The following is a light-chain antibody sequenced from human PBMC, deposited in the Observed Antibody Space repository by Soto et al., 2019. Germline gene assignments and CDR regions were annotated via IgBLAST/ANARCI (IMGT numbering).Light chain of an antibody. Sequence: DIQMTQSPSSLSASVGDRVTITCRASQSISSYLNWYQQKPGKAPKLLIYAASSLQSGVPSRFSGSGSGTDFTLTISSLQPEDFATYYCQQRYSPLTFGPGTKVDIK. V-gene: IGKV1-39*01. CDR1: QSISSY. CDR2: AAS. CDR3: QQRYSPLT. J-gene: IGKJ3*01.